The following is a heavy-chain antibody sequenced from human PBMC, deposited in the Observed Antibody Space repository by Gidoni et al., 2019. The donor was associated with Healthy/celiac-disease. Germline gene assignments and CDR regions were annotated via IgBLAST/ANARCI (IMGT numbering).Heavy chain of an antibody. CDR1: GFTFSSYW. CDR3: ARVEWELLHWYFDL. CDR2: IKQDGSEK. Sequence: EVQLVESGGGWVQPGGSLRLSCAASGFTFSSYWMSWVRQAPGKGLEWVANIKQDGSEKYYVDSVKGRFTISRDNAKNSLYLQMNSLRAEDTAVYYCARVEWELLHWYFDLWGRGTLVTVSS. V-gene: IGHV3-7*03. J-gene: IGHJ2*01. D-gene: IGHD1-26*01.